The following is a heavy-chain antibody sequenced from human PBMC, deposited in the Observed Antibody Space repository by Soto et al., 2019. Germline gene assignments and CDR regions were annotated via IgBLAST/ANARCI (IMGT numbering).Heavy chain of an antibody. D-gene: IGHD2-15*01. V-gene: IGHV4-34*01. CDR1: GGSFSGYY. Sequence: SETLSLTCAVYGGSFSGYYWSWIRQPPGKGLEWIGEINHSGSTNYNPSLKSRVTISVDTSKNQFSLKLSSVTAADTTVYYCARGRGVVTGPFDYWGQGXLVTVSS. CDR3: ARGRGVVTGPFDY. J-gene: IGHJ4*02. CDR2: INHSGST.